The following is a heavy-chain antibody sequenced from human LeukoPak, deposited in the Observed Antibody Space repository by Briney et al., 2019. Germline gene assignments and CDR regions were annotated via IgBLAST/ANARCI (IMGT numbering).Heavy chain of an antibody. D-gene: IGHD6-13*01. CDR1: GFTFNSYE. Sequence: GGSLRLSCAASGFTFNSYEMNWVRQAPGKGLEWVSYISSSGTSIYYADSVKGRFTISRDNSKNTLSLQMNSLRAEDTAVYYCAREGLGAAAGTFDYWGQGALVTVSS. J-gene: IGHJ4*02. CDR3: AREGLGAAAGTFDY. CDR2: ISSSGTSI. V-gene: IGHV3-48*03.